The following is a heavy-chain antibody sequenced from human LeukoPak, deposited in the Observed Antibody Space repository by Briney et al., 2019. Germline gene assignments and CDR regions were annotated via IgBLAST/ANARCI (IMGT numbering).Heavy chain of an antibody. J-gene: IGHJ3*02. V-gene: IGHV4-31*03. D-gene: IGHD3-22*01. Sequence: SETLSLTCTVSGGSISSGGYYWSWIRQHPGKGLEWIGYIYYSGSTYYNPSLKSRVTISVDTSKNQCSLKLSSVTAADTAVYYCASSYYYDSSGSGAFDIWGQGTMVTVSS. CDR1: GGSISSGGYY. CDR3: ASSYYYDSSGSGAFDI. CDR2: IYYSGST.